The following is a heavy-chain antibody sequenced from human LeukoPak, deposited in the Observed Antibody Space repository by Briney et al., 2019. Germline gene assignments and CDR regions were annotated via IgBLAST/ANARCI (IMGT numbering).Heavy chain of an antibody. CDR2: IIPILGIA. J-gene: IGHJ4*02. Sequence: ASVKVSCKASGGTFSSYAISWVRQAPGQGLEWMGRIIPILGIANYAQKFQGRVTITADKSTSTAYMELSSLRSEYTAVYYCARGGSSGYSYYFDYWGQGTLVTVSS. V-gene: IGHV1-69*04. D-gene: IGHD3-22*01. CDR1: GGTFSSYA. CDR3: ARGGSSGYSYYFDY.